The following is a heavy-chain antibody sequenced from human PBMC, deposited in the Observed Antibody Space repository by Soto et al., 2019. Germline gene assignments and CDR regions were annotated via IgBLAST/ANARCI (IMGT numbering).Heavy chain of an antibody. CDR2: ISGSGGST. Sequence: EVQLLESGGGLVQPGGSLTLSCAASGFTFSSYAMSWVRQAPGKALEWVSAISGSGGSTYYPDSVKGRFTSSRDTSKNTLYLQMHSLRAADTAVYYCAKEKGYSSSWFEFDYWGQGTVVTVSS. D-gene: IGHD6-13*01. CDR1: GFTFSSYA. V-gene: IGHV3-23*01. CDR3: AKEKGYSSSWFEFDY. J-gene: IGHJ4*02.